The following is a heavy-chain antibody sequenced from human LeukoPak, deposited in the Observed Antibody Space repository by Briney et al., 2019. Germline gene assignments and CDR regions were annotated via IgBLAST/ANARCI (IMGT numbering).Heavy chain of an antibody. Sequence: GGSLRLSCAASGFTFSSYSMNWVRQAPGKGLEWVSSISSSSSYIYYADSVKGRFTISRDNAKNSLYLQMNSLRVEDTAMYYCARGLAVAANWSDPWGQGTLVTVSS. CDR2: ISSSSSYI. V-gene: IGHV3-21*01. J-gene: IGHJ5*02. D-gene: IGHD6-19*01. CDR3: ARGLAVAANWSDP. CDR1: GFTFSSYS.